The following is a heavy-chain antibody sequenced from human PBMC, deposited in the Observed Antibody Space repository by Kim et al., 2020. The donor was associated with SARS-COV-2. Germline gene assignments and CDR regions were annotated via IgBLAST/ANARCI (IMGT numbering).Heavy chain of an antibody. V-gene: IGHV4-39*07. CDR1: GGSISSSSYY. Sequence: SETLSLTCTVSGGSISSSSYYWGWIRQPPGKGLEWIGSIYYSGSTYYNPSLKSRVTISVDTSKNQFSLKLSSVTAADTAVYYCARCGGFTIFGVARGYFDDWGQGTLVTVSS. CDR2: IYYSGST. J-gene: IGHJ4*02. CDR3: ARCGGFTIFGVARGYFDD. D-gene: IGHD3-3*01.